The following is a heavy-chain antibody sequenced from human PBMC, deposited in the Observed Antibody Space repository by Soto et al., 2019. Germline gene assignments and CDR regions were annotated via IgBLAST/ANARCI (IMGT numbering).Heavy chain of an antibody. J-gene: IGHJ6*02. CDR2: IDPSDSYT. D-gene: IGHD3-22*01. CDR1: GCSFTSYW. CDR3: ARQDYYDSSGYLQTNGMDV. V-gene: IGHV5-10-1*01. Sequence: PGESLKISCQGSGCSFTSYWISWVRQMPGKGLEWMGRIDPSDSYTNYSPSFQGHVTISADKSISTAYLQWSSLKASDTAMYYCARQDYYDSSGYLQTNGMDVWGQGTTVTVSS.